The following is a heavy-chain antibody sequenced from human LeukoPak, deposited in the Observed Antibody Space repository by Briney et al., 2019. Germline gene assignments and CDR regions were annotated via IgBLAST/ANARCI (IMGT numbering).Heavy chain of an antibody. Sequence: GGSLRLSCAASEFTFHNYAMNWVRQAPGKGLEWVSGISGNGGGTYYADSVKGRFTVSRDNSKNTLYLQMNSLRVDDTAVYYCARELRVGATCAFDIWGQGTMVTVSS. CDR3: ARELRVGATCAFDI. CDR1: EFTFHNYA. J-gene: IGHJ3*02. V-gene: IGHV3-23*01. CDR2: ISGNGGGT. D-gene: IGHD1-26*01.